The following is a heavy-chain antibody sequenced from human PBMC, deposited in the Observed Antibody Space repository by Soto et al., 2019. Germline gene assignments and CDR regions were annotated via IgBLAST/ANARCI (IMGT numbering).Heavy chain of an antibody. V-gene: IGHV6-1*01. J-gene: IGHJ6*03. CDR1: GDSVSSNSAA. Sequence: QVQLQQSGPGLVKPSQTLSLTCAISGDSVSSNSAAWNWIRQSPSRGLEWLGRTYYRSKWYNDYAVSVKSRIPINPDTSKNQFSLQLNSVTPEDTAVYYCARGYYDFWSGYFADYREYYYMDVWGKGTTVTVSS. D-gene: IGHD3-3*01. CDR2: TYYRSKWYN. CDR3: ARGYYDFWSGYFADYREYYYMDV.